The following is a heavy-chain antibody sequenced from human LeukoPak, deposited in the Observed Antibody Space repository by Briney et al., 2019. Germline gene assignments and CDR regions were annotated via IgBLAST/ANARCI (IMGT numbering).Heavy chain of an antibody. CDR2: ISGSGGST. J-gene: IGHJ4*02. Sequence: GGSLRLSCAASGFTFNNFAMSWVRQAPGKGLEWVSAISGSGGSTYYADSVKGRFTISRDNSKNTLYLQMNSLRAEDTAVYYCARDRGSGLDYWGQGTLVTVSS. D-gene: IGHD3-10*01. CDR3: ARDRGSGLDY. CDR1: GFTFNNFA. V-gene: IGHV3-23*01.